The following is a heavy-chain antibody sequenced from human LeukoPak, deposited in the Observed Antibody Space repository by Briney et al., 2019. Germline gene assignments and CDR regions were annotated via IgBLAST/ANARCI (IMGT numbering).Heavy chain of an antibody. D-gene: IGHD3-10*01. Sequence: GGSLRLSCVASGFTFSSNGMHWVRQAPGKGLEWVTFIQYDGSKKYYADSVKGRLTISRDNSKNTLYLEMNSLRAEDTAVYYCAKDIGSYYDYWGQGILVTVSS. CDR2: IQYDGSKK. V-gene: IGHV3-30*02. J-gene: IGHJ4*02. CDR3: AKDIGSYYDY. CDR1: GFTFSSNG.